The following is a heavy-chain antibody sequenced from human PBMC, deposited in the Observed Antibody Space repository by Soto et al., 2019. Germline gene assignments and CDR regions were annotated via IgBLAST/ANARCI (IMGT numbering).Heavy chain of an antibody. CDR3: ARMMRRGPSDWIQIDS. D-gene: IGHD3-9*01. J-gene: IGHJ4*02. CDR2: IEWSDDK. CDR1: GFALTTTEMC. V-gene: IGHV2-70*01. Sequence: SGPTLVNPTQTLTLTCTVSGFALTTTEMCVTCIRQPPGKALECLALIEWSDDKNYSTSLMTSLTLSKDTSKNQAVLRMTNMDPVDTDTSNCARMMRRGPSDWIQIDSWGQGTLVTVSS.